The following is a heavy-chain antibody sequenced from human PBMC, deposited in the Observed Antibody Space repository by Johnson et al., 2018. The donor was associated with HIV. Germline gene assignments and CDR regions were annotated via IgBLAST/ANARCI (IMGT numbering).Heavy chain of an antibody. CDR3: TTAIVIDAFDI. CDR2: ISYDGSNK. J-gene: IGHJ3*02. CDR1: GFTFSSYA. Sequence: VQLVESGGGVVQPGRSLRLSCAASGFTFSSYAMHWVRQAPGKGLEWVAVISYDGSNKYYADSVKGRFTISRDNSKNTLYLQMNSLRAEDTAVYYCTTAIVIDAFDIWGQGTMVTVSS. D-gene: IGHD3-16*02. V-gene: IGHV3-30*04.